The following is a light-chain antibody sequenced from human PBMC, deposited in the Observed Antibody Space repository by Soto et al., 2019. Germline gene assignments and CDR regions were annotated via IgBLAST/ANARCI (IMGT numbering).Light chain of an antibody. J-gene: IGKJ1*01. CDR1: QSVSSN. V-gene: IGKV3-15*01. Sequence: IVMTQSPATLSVSPGERVTLSCRASQSVSSNLAWYQQKPGQAPGLLIHGASTRATGIPARFSGSGSGTEFTLTISSLQSEDFAVYYCQQYNNWPRTFGQGTKVDIK. CDR2: GAS. CDR3: QQYNNWPRT.